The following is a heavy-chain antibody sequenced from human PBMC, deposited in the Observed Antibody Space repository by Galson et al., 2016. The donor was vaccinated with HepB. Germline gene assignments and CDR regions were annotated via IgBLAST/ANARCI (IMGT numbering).Heavy chain of an antibody. Sequence: SVKVSCKVSGGSFRSYGISWVRQAPGQGLEWMGGIIPFLGTTDFAQKFKGRVTITADESTSTAYMELSSLRSEDTAVYYCASEDSRVLRFSYYMDVWGKGTTVTVSS. V-gene: IGHV1-69*13. J-gene: IGHJ6*03. CDR1: GGSFRSYG. D-gene: IGHD3-3*01. CDR3: ASEDSRVLRFSYYMDV. CDR2: IIPFLGTT.